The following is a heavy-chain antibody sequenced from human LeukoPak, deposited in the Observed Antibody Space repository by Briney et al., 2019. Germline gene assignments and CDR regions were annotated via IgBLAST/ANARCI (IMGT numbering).Heavy chain of an antibody. Sequence: ASVKVSCKASGYTFTSYAMHWVRQAPGQRLEWMGWINAGNGNTKYSQKFQGRVTNTRDTSASTAYMELSSLRSEDTAVYYCARTGTVTPLYYYWGQGTLVTVSS. CDR3: ARTGTVTPLYYY. J-gene: IGHJ4*02. CDR1: GYTFTSYA. CDR2: INAGNGNT. D-gene: IGHD4-17*01. V-gene: IGHV1-3*01.